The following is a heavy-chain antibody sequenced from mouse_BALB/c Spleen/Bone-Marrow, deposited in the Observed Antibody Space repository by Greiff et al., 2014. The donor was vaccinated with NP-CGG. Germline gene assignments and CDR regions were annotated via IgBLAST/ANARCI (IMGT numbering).Heavy chain of an antibody. D-gene: IGHD3-2*01. CDR2: IDPAKDNT. CDR3: ARGVRQLGLPF. V-gene: IGHV14-3*02. CDR1: GFNIRDTY. J-gene: IGHJ3*01. Sequence: EVQLQQSGAELVKPGASVKLSCTSSGFNIRDTYIHWVKQRPEQGLEWIGKIDPAKDNTEYDPKFQGKATITADTPSNTAYLHLSGLTSEDTAVYYCARGVRQLGLPFWGQGTLVTVST.